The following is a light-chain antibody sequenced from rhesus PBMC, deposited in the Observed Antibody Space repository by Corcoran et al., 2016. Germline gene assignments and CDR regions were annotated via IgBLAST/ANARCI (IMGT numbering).Light chain of an antibody. CDR2: YAN. CDR1: QGVRSY. V-gene: IGKV1-32*02. Sequence: DIQMSQSPSSLSASEGDRVTITYRASQGVRSYLNWYQKKPGKAPKILSYYANSLESGVPSRFSGSGSGTEFTLTIGSLQPEDVATYYCQQGNSNPPTFGQVTKVEIK. J-gene: IGKJ1*01. CDR3: QQGNSNPPT.